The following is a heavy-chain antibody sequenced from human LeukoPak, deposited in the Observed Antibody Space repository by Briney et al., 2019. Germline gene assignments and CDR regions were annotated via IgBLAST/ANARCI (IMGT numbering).Heavy chain of an antibody. CDR1: GGSFSGYY. J-gene: IGHJ4*02. CDR2: INHSGST. CDR3: AREGYGDSGFSDY. D-gene: IGHD4-17*01. Sequence: SETLSLTCAVYGGSFSGYYWSWIRQPPGKGLEWIGEINHSGSTYYNPSLKSRVTISVDTSKNQFSLKLSSVTAADTAVYYCAREGYGDSGFSDYWGQGTLVTVSS. V-gene: IGHV4-34*09.